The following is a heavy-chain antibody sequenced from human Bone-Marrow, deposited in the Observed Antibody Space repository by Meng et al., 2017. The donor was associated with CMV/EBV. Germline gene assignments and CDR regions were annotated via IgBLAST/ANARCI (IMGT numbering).Heavy chain of an antibody. CDR1: GFTFSSYA. Sequence: GESLKISCAASGFTFSSYAMHWVRQAPGRGLEWVAVISYDGSNKYYADSVKGRFTISRDNSKNTLYLQMNSLRAEDTAVYYCARERWGLYSGSHTGMDVWGQGTTVTVSS. V-gene: IGHV3-30*04. J-gene: IGHJ6*02. CDR2: ISYDGSNK. CDR3: ARERWGLYSGSHTGMDV. D-gene: IGHD1-26*01.